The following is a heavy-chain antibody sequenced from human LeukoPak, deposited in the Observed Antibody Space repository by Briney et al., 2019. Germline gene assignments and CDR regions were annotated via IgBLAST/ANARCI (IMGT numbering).Heavy chain of an antibody. CDR3: ARDRRDMVRGINIVRQCNYYYYYMDV. Sequence: PSETLSLTCTVSGGSISSGSYYWSWIRQPAGKGLEWIGRIYTSGSTNYNPSLKSRVTISVDTSKNQFSLKLSSVTAADTAVYYCARDRRDMVRGINIVRQCNYYYYYMDVWGKGTTVTISS. CDR1: GGSISSGSYY. D-gene: IGHD3-10*01. J-gene: IGHJ6*03. CDR2: IYTSGST. V-gene: IGHV4-61*02.